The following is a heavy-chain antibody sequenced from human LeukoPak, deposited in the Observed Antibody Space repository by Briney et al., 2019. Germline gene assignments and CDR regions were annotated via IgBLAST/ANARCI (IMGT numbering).Heavy chain of an antibody. CDR2: IYYSGST. D-gene: IGHD4-17*01. CDR3: ARRGYGDYDAWFDP. CDR1: GGSISNYY. V-gene: IGHV4-59*08. J-gene: IGHJ5*02. Sequence: SETLSLTCTVSGGSISNYYWSWIRQPPGKGLEWIGYIYYSGSTNYNPSLKSRVTISVDTSKNQFSLKLSSVTAADTAVYYCARRGYGDYDAWFDPWGQGTLVTVSS.